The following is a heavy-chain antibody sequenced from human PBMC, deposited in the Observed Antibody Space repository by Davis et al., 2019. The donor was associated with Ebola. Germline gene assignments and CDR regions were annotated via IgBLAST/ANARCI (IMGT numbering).Heavy chain of an antibody. J-gene: IGHJ6*02. CDR2: IIPMFGTV. CDR3: ARDASGSNYYYYGMDV. D-gene: IGHD6-19*01. CDR1: GGTFSSYA. V-gene: IGHV1-69*13. Sequence: SVKVSCKASGGTFSSYAISWVRQAPGQGLEWMGGIIPMFGTVKYAQKFQGRVTITADESTSTAYMELSSLRSEDTAVYYCARDASGSNYYYYGMDVWGQGTTVTVSS.